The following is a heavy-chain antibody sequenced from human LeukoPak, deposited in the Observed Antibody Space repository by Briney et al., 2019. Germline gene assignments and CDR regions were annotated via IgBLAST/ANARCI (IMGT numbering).Heavy chain of an antibody. Sequence: AGGSPRLSCAASGFTFTSYSMNCVRHAPQKGLEWVSYITSTRRYIYSAHSVKGRFTISRDNAKNSLYLQMISLRAEDTAVYYCARVYDILTGYSVPLPPYHYYYGMDVWGQGTTVTVSS. J-gene: IGHJ6*02. CDR3: ARVYDILTGYSVPLPPYHYYYGMDV. CDR2: ITSTRRYI. D-gene: IGHD3-9*01. V-gene: IGHV3-21*05. CDR1: GFTFTSYS.